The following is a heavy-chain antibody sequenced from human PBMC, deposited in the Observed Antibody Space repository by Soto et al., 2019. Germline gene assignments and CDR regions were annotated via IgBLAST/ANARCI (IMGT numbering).Heavy chain of an antibody. CDR1: GGTFSSYA. V-gene: IGHV1-69*01. CDR3: ATPPGVGATTSHFDY. D-gene: IGHD1-26*01. Sequence: QVQLVQSGAEVKKPGSSVKVSCKASGGTFSSYAISWVRQAPGQGLEWMGGIIPIFGTANYAQKFQGRVTMTADESTSTADMELSSLRAEDTAVYYCATPPGVGATTSHFDYWGKGTLVTVSS. CDR2: IIPIFGTA. J-gene: IGHJ4*02.